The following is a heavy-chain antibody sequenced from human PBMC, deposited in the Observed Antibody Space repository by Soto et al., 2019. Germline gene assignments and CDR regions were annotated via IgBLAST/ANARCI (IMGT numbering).Heavy chain of an antibody. CDR2: ITPGGIT. CDR3: ASSRVVVVVAEGPRQVNWFDP. V-gene: IGHV4-34*01. D-gene: IGHD2-15*01. CDR1: GGAFSGYY. Sequence: QVQLQQGGAGLLKPSETLSLTCAVYGGAFSGYYWSWIRQPPGKGLEWIGEITPGGITNYNPSLKSRVTISAATSKNQFSLKLSSVTAADTAVYYCASSRVVVVVAEGPRQVNWFDPWGQGTLVTVTS. J-gene: IGHJ5*02.